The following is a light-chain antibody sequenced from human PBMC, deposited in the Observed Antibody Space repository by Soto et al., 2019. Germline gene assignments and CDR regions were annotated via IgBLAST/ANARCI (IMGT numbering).Light chain of an antibody. V-gene: IGKV3-20*01. CDR2: GAS. J-gene: IGKJ2*01. CDR1: QSVSSSY. CDR3: QQYGSSPPAYT. Sequence: EIVLTQSPGTLSLSPGERVTLSCRASQSVSSSYLAWYQQKPGQAPRLLIYGASSRATGIPDRFSGSGSGTDFTLTISRLDPQDFAVYYCQQYGSSPPAYTFGQGTKLEIK.